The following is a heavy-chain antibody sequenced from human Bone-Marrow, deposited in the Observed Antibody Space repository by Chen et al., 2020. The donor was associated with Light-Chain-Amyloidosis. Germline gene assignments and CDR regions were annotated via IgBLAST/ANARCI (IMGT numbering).Heavy chain of an antibody. CDR2: IYSGGSA. V-gene: IGHV3-53*01. Sequence: EVQLVESGGGLIQPGGSLRLSCAASGFTVSSNYMSWVRQAPGKRLEWVSVIYSGGSAYYANSVKGRFTISRDTSKNTLYLQMNSLRAEDSAVYYCAREFTMVRGISYYYFGMDVWGQGTTVTVSS. CDR1: GFTVSSNY. CDR3: AREFTMVRGISYYYFGMDV. J-gene: IGHJ6*02. D-gene: IGHD3-10*01.